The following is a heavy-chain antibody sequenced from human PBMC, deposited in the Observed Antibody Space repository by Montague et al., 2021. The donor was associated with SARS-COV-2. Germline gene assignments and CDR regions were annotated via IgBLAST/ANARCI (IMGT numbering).Heavy chain of an antibody. CDR3: ARVYGGSYRGRIDY. V-gene: IGHV3-30-3*01. CDR2: ISYDGSNK. CDR1: GFTFSSYA. D-gene: IGHD1-26*01. J-gene: IGHJ4*02. Sequence: SLRLSCAASGFTFSSYAMHWVRQAPGKGLEWVAVISYDGSNKYYADSVKGRFTISRDNSKNTLYLQMNSLRAEDTAAYYCARVYGGSYRGRIDYWGQGTLVTVSS.